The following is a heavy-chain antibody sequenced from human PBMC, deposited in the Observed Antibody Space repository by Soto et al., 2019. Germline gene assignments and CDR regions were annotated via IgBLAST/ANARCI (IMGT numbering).Heavy chain of an antibody. CDR1: GYTFTTYP. CDR2: INAGNGNT. Sequence: GASVEVYCKASGYTFTTYPIHWVRQAPGQRLEWMGWINAGNGNTKYSQKFQGRVTITRDTSASTAYMELSSLRSEDTAVYYCARATLVVVIDYWGRGTLVTVSS. V-gene: IGHV1-3*01. D-gene: IGHD3-22*01. CDR3: ARATLVVVIDY. J-gene: IGHJ4*02.